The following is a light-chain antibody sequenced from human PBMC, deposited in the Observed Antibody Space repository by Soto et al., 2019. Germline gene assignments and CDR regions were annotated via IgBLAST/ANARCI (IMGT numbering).Light chain of an antibody. Sequence: DIQMTQSPSAMSASVGDRVTISCRASQDINNYLAWFQQKPGEVPKRLIYAASSLQSGVPSRFRAIGSGTEFTLTISGLQPEDFATYFCLQHYKYPITFGQWTRLEIK. V-gene: IGKV1-17*03. J-gene: IGKJ5*01. CDR1: QDINNY. CDR2: AAS. CDR3: LQHYKYPIT.